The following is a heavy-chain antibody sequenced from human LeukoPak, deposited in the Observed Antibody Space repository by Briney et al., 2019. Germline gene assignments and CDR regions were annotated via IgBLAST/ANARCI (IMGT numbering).Heavy chain of an antibody. CDR2: ISSSSSYT. D-gene: IGHD6-13*01. CDR3: AREGYSSSWQEFDY. J-gene: IGHJ4*02. Sequence: GGSLRLSCAASGFAFSDYYMSWIRQAPGKGLEWVSYISSSSSYTNYADSVKGRFTISRDNAKNSLYLQMNSLRAEDTAVYYCAREGYSSSWQEFDYWGQGTLVTVSS. CDR1: GFAFSDYY. V-gene: IGHV3-11*05.